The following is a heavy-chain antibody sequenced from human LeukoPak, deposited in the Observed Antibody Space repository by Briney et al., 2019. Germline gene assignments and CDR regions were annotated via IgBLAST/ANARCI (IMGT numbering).Heavy chain of an antibody. CDR3: ARDMGRKLDYYGSGSYYNWFDP. V-gene: IGHV1-69*01. CDR1: GGTFSSYA. Sequence: GASVKVSCKASGGTFSSYAISWVRQAPGQGLEWMGGIIPIFGTANYAQKFQGRVTITADESTSTAYMELSSLRSENTAVYYCARDMGRKLDYYGSGSYYNWFDPWGQGTLVTVSS. D-gene: IGHD3-10*01. CDR2: IIPIFGTA. J-gene: IGHJ5*02.